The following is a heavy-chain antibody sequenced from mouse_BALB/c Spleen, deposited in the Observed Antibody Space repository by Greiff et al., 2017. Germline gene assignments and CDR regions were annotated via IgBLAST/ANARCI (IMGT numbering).Heavy chain of an antibody. V-gene: IGHV5-9-4*01. CDR2: ISSGGSYT. Sequence: EVQVVESGGGLVKPGGSLKLSCAASGFTFSSYAMSWVRQSPEKRLEWVAEISSGGSYTYYPDTVTGRFTISRDNAKNTLYLEMSSLRSEDTAMYYCARERNGKGYFDYWGQGTTLTVSS. J-gene: IGHJ2*01. D-gene: IGHD1-1*01. CDR3: ARERNGKGYFDY. CDR1: GFTFSSYA.